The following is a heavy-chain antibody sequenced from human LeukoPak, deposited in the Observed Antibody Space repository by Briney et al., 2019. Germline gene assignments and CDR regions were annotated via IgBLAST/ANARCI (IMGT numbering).Heavy chain of an antibody. CDR1: GFSLSTSGVS. D-gene: IGHD3-9*01. CDR2: IYWDDDK. J-gene: IGHJ4*02. Sequence: SGPTLVKPTQTLTLTCTFSGFSLSTSGVSVGWIRQPPGKALGWLALIYWDDDKRYSPSLKSRLTITKDTSKNQVVLTMTNMDPVDTATYYCAHSFLPIYDILTGYYNDYFDYWGQGTLVTVSS. V-gene: IGHV2-5*02. CDR3: AHSFLPIYDILTGYYNDYFDY.